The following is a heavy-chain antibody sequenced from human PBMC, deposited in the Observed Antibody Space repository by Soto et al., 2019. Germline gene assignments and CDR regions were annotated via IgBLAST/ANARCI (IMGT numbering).Heavy chain of an antibody. CDR2: ISSSGSTI. CDR3: ARLLAYGSDYYYYYMDV. Sequence: PGGSLRLSCAASGFTFSDYYMSWIRQAPGKGLEWVSYISSSGSTIYYADSVKGRFTISRDNAKNSLYLQMNSLRAEDTAVYYCARLLAYGSDYYYYYMDVWGKGTTVTVSS. J-gene: IGHJ6*03. CDR1: GFTFSDYY. V-gene: IGHV3-11*01. D-gene: IGHD3-10*01.